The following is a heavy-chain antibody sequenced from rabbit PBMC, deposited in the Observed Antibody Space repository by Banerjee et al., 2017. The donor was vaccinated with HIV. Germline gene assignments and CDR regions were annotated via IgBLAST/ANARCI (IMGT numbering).Heavy chain of an antibody. J-gene: IGHJ3*01. CDR3: ARHRAGGYGHDL. D-gene: IGHD1-1*01. V-gene: IGHV1S43*01. CDR2: IYTDSDGT. Sequence: GGDLVKPEGSLTLTCTASGFSFSSTYYMCWVRQAPGKGLELIACIYTDSDGTWYASWVNGRFTITRSTSLNTVTLQMTSLTAADTATYFCARHRAGGYGHDLWGQGTLVTVS. CDR1: GFSFSSTYY.